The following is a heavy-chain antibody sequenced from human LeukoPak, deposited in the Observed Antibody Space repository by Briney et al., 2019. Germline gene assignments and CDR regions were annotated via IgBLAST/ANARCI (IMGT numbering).Heavy chain of an antibody. CDR2: IKSKTDGGTT. CDR1: GFAFSNAW. J-gene: IGHJ6*03. D-gene: IGHD3-22*01. Sequence: GGSLRLSCAASGFAFSNAWMGWVRKAPGKGLEWVGRIKSKTDGGTTDYAAPVKGRFTISRDDSKNTLYLQMNSLKTEDTAVYYCTTVYYYDSSGYYDYYYYMDVWGKGTTVTVSS. V-gene: IGHV3-15*01. CDR3: TTVYYYDSSGYYDYYYYMDV.